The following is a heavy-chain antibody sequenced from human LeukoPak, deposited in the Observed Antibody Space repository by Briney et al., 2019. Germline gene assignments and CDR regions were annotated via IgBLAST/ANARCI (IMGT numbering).Heavy chain of an antibody. V-gene: IGHV4-39*07. J-gene: IGHJ4*02. CDR1: GGSISSSSYY. CDR3: ARDHVAVAYFDY. Sequence: SETLSLTCTVSGGSISSSSYYWGWIRQPPGKGLEWIGSIYYSGSTYYNPSLKSRVTISVDTSKNQLSLKLSSVTAADTAVYYCARDHVAVAYFDYWGQGTLVTVSS. D-gene: IGHD6-19*01. CDR2: IYYSGST.